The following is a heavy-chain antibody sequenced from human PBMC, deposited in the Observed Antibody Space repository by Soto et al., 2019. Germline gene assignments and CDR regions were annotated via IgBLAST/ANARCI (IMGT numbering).Heavy chain of an antibody. CDR3: ARTYDSSGYYSPGVIDP. V-gene: IGHV2-70*11. J-gene: IGHJ5*02. Sequence: SGPTLVNPTQTLTLTCTFSGFSLSTSGMCVSWIRQPPGKALEWLARIDWDDDKYYSTSLKTRLTISKDTSKNQVVLTMTNMDPVDTATYYCARTYDSSGYYSPGVIDPWGQGTLVTVSS. CDR1: GFSLSTSGMC. CDR2: IDWDDDK. D-gene: IGHD3-22*01.